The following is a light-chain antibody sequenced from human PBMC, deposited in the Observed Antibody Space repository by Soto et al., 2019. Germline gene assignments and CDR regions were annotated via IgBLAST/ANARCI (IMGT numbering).Light chain of an antibody. CDR1: QSISYN. CDR3: QQRGDWPLYT. V-gene: IGKV3-11*01. J-gene: IGKJ2*01. CDR2: DAS. Sequence: IVLTQSPATLSLSPGERATLSCRASQSISYNLAWYQQKPGQAPRLLIYDASTRATGVPARFSGSGSGTEFTLSISSLEPEDFAVYYCQQRGDWPLYTFGQGSRLEIK.